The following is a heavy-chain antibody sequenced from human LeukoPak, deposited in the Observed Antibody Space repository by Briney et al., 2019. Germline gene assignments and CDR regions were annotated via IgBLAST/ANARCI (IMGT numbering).Heavy chain of an antibody. Sequence: ASVKVSCKASGYTFTRYYMHWVRQAPGQGLEWMGWINPNNGGTNYAQKFQGRVTMTTDTSTSTAYMELTSLRSDDTAVYYCARGSYFDYWGQGTLVTVSS. CDR2: INPNNGGT. J-gene: IGHJ4*02. CDR3: ARGSYFDY. CDR1: GYTFTRYY. V-gene: IGHV1-2*02.